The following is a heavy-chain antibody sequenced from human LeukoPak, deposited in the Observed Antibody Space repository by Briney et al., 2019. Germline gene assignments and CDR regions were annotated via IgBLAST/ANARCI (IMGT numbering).Heavy chain of an antibody. J-gene: IGHJ4*02. CDR3: ARSRGDGGNPDFDY. D-gene: IGHD4-23*01. CDR2: IYYSGST. CDR1: GGSISSGGYY. V-gene: IGHV4-31*03. Sequence: PSQTLSLTCTVSGGSISSGGYYWSWIRQHPGKGLEWIGYIYYSGSTYYNPSLKSRVTISVDTSKNQFSLKLSSVTAADTAVYYCARSRGDGGNPDFDYWGQGTLVTVSS.